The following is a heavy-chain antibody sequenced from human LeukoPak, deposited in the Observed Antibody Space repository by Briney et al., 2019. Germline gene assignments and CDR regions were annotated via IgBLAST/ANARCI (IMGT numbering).Heavy chain of an antibody. Sequence: PSETLSLTCTVSGGSISSYYWSWIRQPPGKGLEWIGYIYYSGSTNYNPSLKSRVTISVDTSKTQFSPKLSSVTAEDTAVYYCATTQGASGSYWPSYYYYMDVWGKGTTVTVSS. CDR3: ATTQGASGSYWPSYYYYMDV. J-gene: IGHJ6*03. CDR2: IYYSGST. V-gene: IGHV4-59*01. CDR1: GGSISSYY. D-gene: IGHD1-26*01.